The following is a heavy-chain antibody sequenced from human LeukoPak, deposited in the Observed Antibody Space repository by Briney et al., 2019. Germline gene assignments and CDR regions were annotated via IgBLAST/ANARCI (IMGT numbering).Heavy chain of an antibody. Sequence: SVKVSCKASGGTFSSYAISWVRQAPGQGLEWMGGMIPIFGTANYAQKFQGRVTITADESTSTAYMELSSLRSEDTAVYYCAGLWSGYYFDYWGQGTLVTVSS. CDR1: GGTFSSYA. V-gene: IGHV1-69*13. D-gene: IGHD3-3*01. CDR2: MIPIFGTA. CDR3: AGLWSGYYFDY. J-gene: IGHJ4*02.